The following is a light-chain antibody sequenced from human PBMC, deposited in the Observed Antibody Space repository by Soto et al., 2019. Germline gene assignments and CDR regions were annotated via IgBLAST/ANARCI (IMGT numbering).Light chain of an antibody. CDR1: SSNIGSNY. CDR3: ATWDDSLRGVL. CDR2: ANS. Sequence: QTVVTQPPSASGTPGQRGTISCSGGSSNIGSNYAYLYRQLPGTAPKLVIYANSQRPSGVPDRFSGSKSGTSASLAISGLWSEDEADYYCATWDDSLRGVLFGGGTKVTVL. J-gene: IGLJ2*01. V-gene: IGLV1-47*03.